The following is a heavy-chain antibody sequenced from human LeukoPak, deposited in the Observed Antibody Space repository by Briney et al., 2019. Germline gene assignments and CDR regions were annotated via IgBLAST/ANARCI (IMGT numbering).Heavy chain of an antibody. CDR1: GFTFSSYG. Sequence: GGSLRLSCAASGFTFSSYGMHWVRQAPGKGLEWVAVIWYDGSNKYYADSVKGRFTISRDNSKNTLYLQMNSLRAEDTAVYYCARDQGYGDYEFDYWGQGTLVTVSS. CDR3: ARDQGYGDYEFDY. CDR2: IWYDGSNK. D-gene: IGHD4-17*01. J-gene: IGHJ4*02. V-gene: IGHV3-33*01.